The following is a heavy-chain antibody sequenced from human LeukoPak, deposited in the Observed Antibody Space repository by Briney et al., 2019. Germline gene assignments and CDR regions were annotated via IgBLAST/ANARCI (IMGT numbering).Heavy chain of an antibody. CDR1: GLTFSDAW. CDR3: TTALSLSGYGYYYYMDV. J-gene: IGHJ6*03. Sequence: PGESLRLSCVLSGLTFSDAWMSWVRQAPGKGLEWVGRIRNDRITDYAAPEQGRFSISRDDSKNTLYLQVNSLKTEDTAVYYCTTALSLSGYGYYYYMDVWGKGTTVTVSS. V-gene: IGHV3-15*01. CDR2: IRNDRIT. D-gene: IGHD3-9*01.